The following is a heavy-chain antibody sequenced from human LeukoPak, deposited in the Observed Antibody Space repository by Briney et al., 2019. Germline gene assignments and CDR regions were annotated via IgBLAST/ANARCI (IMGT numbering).Heavy chain of an antibody. CDR3: ARERITMVRGVIGPLGY. CDR1: GYTFTNYY. D-gene: IGHD3-10*01. CDR2: INPSGGST. J-gene: IGHJ4*02. Sequence: ASVKVSCKASGYTFTNYYMHWVRQAPGQGLEWMGIINPSGGSTSYAQKFQGRVTMTRDMSTSTVYMELSSLRSEDTAVYYCARERITMVRGVIGPLGYWGQGTLVTVSS. V-gene: IGHV1-46*01.